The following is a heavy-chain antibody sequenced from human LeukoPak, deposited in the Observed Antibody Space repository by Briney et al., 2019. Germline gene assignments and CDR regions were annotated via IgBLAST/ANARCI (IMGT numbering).Heavy chain of an antibody. Sequence: SDTLSLTCAVSGYSITSSSRWGWIRQPPGKGLEWIGYIYRSGTTYYNPSLQSRVTMSVDTSKNQFSLKLSSVTAVDTAVYYCARKENVYYYFDYWGQGTLVTVSS. CDR2: IYRSGTT. J-gene: IGHJ4*02. CDR1: GYSITSSSR. CDR3: ARKENVYYYFDY. V-gene: IGHV4-28*01. D-gene: IGHD3-10*01.